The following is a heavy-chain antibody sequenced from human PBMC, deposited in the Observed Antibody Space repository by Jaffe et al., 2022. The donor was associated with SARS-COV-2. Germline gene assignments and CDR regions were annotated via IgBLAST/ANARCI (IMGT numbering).Heavy chain of an antibody. CDR2: IGGSGGST. D-gene: IGHD2-8*02. Sequence: EVQLVESGGGLVQPGGSLRLSCAGSGFTFSSYAMSWVRQAPGKGLEWVSAIGGSGGSTYYADSVKGRFTISRDSSKNTLFLQMNSLGAEDTAVYYCAKAKYTNYWYLFDCWGQGTLVTVSS. CDR3: AKAKYTNYWYLFDC. V-gene: IGHV3-23*04. CDR1: GFTFSSYA. J-gene: IGHJ4*02.